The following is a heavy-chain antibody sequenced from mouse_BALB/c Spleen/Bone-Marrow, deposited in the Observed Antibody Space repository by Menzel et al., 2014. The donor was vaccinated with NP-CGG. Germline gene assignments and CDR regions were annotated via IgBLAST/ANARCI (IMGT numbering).Heavy chain of an antibody. Sequence: EVQLQQSGGGLVQPGGSLKLSCAASGFDFSRYWMSWVRQAPGKGLEWIGEINPGSSTINYTPSLKDKFIISRDNANNXLYLQMSKVRSEDTALYYCARLNYYGNLFVWGAGTTVTVSS. CDR1: GFDFSRYW. D-gene: IGHD1-1*01. CDR2: INPGSSTI. J-gene: IGHJ1*01. CDR3: ARLNYYGNLFV. V-gene: IGHV4-1*02.